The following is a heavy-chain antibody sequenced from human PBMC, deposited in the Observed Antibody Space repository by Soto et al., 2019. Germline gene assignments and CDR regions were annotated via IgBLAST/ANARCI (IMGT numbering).Heavy chain of an antibody. CDR3: ARVGYYYDTNGYYDS. D-gene: IGHD3-22*01. J-gene: IGHJ4*02. CDR1: GSSISSGYY. V-gene: IGHV4-38-2*01. Sequence: SEALSLTCAVSGSSISSGYYWGWIRQPPGKGLEWIGNFYHSKIPYYNPSLKSRVTISADTSKNQFSLRLTSVTAADTAVYYCARVGYYYDTNGYYDSWGQGTLVTVSS. CDR2: FYHSKIP.